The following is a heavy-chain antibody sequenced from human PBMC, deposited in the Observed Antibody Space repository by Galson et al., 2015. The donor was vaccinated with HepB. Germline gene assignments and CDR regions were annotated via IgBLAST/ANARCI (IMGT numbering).Heavy chain of an antibody. J-gene: IGHJ6*02. CDR1: GDSVSSNSAA. Sequence: CAISGDSVSSNSAAWNWIRQSPSRGLEWLGRTYYRSKWYLDYAISVKSRITINPDTSKNQFSLQLNSVAPEDTAVYYCARAAIIVVLGSSYYGMDVWGQGTTVTVSS. CDR3: ARAAIIVVLGSSYYGMDV. V-gene: IGHV6-1*01. CDR2: TYYRSKWYL. D-gene: IGHD2-15*01.